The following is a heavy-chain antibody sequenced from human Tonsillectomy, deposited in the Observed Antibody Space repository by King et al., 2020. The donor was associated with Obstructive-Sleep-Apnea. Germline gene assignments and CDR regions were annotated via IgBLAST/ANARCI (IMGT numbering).Heavy chain of an antibody. CDR2: ISSCSSTI. D-gene: IGHD1-26*01. CDR1: GFTFSSYS. Sequence: VQLVESGGGLVQPGGSLRLSCSASGFTFSSYSMNWFRQAPGKGLEWVSYISSCSSTIYYADSVKGRFTISRDNAKNSLYLQMNSLRAEDTAVYYCATRLGFEYWGQGTLVTVSS. CDR3: ATRLGFEY. V-gene: IGHV3-48*04. J-gene: IGHJ4*02.